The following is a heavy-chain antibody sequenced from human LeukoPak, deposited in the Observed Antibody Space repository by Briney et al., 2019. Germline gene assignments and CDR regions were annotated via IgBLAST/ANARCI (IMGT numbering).Heavy chain of an antibody. D-gene: IGHD3-10*01. CDR3: ARDMGGSGRYIGY. J-gene: IGHJ4*02. Sequence: GGSLRLSCAASGFTFSSYWMSWVRQAPGKGLEWVANIKQDGSEKYYVDSMKGRFTISRDNAKNSLYLQMNSLRAEDTAVYYCARDMGGSGRYIGYGGQGTLVTVSS. V-gene: IGHV3-7*01. CDR2: IKQDGSEK. CDR1: GFTFSSYW.